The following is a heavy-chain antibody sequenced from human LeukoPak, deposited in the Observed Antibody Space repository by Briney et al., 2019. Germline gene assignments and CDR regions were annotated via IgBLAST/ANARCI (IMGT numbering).Heavy chain of an antibody. CDR3: ARDKIEGPTKLDY. Sequence: GGSLRLSCAASGFTFSSYWMSWVRQAPGKGLEWVANIKQDESEKYYVDPLKGRFTISRDNAKNSLYLQMSSLRAEDTAVYYCARDKIEGPTKLDYWGQGILVTVSS. CDR2: IKQDESEK. V-gene: IGHV3-7*01. D-gene: IGHD1-1*01. J-gene: IGHJ4*02. CDR1: GFTFSSYW.